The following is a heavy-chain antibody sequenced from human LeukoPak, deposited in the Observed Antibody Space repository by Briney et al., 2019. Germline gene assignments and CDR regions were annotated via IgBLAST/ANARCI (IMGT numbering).Heavy chain of an antibody. CDR2: ISSSGIAK. D-gene: IGHD3-22*01. CDR3: ARGDSSACPDY. CDR1: GFIFSDSF. J-gene: IGHJ4*02. Sequence: GGSLRLSCEASGFIFSDSFMSWIRQAPGKGLEWVSYISSSGIAKNYADSVRGRFTISRDNANNSLYLHMNSLRADDTAVYYCARGDSSACPDYWGQGTLVTVSS. V-gene: IGHV3-11*01.